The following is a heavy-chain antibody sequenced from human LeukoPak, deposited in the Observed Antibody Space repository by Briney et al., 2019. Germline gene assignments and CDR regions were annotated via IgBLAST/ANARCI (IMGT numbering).Heavy chain of an antibody. CDR1: GYTFTGCY. CDR2: INPNSGGT. D-gene: IGHD4-17*01. V-gene: IGHV1-2*02. CDR3: ATGRGTVTTFLDY. Sequence: GASVKVSCKASGYTFTGCYMHWVRQAPGQGLEWMGWINPNSGGTNYAQKFQGRVTMTEDTSTDTAYMELSSLRSEDTAVYYCATGRGTVTTFLDYWGQGTLVTVSS. J-gene: IGHJ4*02.